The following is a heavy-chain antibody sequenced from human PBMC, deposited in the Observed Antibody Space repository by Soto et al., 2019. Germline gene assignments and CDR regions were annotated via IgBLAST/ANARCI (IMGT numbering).Heavy chain of an antibody. V-gene: IGHV1-18*04. CDR2: ISAYNGNT. D-gene: IGHD3-22*01. CDR1: GYTFTSYG. Sequence: ASVKVSCKASGYTFTSYGISWVRQAPGQGLEWMGWISAYNGNTNYAQKLQGRVTMTTDTSTSTAYMELRSLRSDDTAVYYCARDRLNYYYDSSGYPGGYWGQGTLVTAPQ. CDR3: ARDRLNYYYDSSGYPGGY. J-gene: IGHJ4*02.